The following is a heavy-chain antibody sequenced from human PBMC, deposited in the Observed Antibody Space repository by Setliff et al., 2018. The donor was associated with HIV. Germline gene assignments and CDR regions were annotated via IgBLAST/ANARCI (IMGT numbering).Heavy chain of an antibody. V-gene: IGHV4-4*08. D-gene: IGHD6-13*01. J-gene: IGHJ6*03. CDR1: GDSISSYY. CDR3: ARGARLLAGYSDRWDYYYRAV. CDR2: IYTSGIT. Sequence: PSETLSLTCTVSGDSISSYYWSWIRRPPGKGLEWIGYIYTSGITDYNPSLKSRVTISGDTSKNQFSLKVNSVTAADTAVYYCARGARLLAGYSDRWDYYYRAVWGKGTTVTVS.